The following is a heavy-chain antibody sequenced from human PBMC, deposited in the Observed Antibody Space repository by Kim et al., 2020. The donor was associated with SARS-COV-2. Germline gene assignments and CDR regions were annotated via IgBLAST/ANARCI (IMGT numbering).Heavy chain of an antibody. J-gene: IGHJ4*02. CDR3: TTDYERIGGLCDGETCYPASL. Sequence: GGSLRLSCAASGFTFTKVWLSWVRQAPGKGLEWVGRIRSKVDGGTADYAAPVKGRFTISRDDSKNTLYLQMNGLRAEDTAFYHCTTDYERIGGLCDGETCYPASLGGKGTRVPVSS. V-gene: IGHV3-15*01. CDR1: GFTFTKVW. CDR2: IRSKVDGGTA. D-gene: IGHD2-21*01.